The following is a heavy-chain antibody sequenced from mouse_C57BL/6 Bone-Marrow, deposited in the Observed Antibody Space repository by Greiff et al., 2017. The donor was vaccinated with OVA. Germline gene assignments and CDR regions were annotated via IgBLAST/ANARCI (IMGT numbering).Heavy chain of an antibody. CDR1: GYTFTSYW. J-gene: IGHJ3*01. V-gene: IGHV1-69*01. CDR2: IDPSDSYT. Sequence: QVQLQQPGAELVMPGASVKLSCKASGYTFTSYWMHWVKQRPGQGLEWIGEIDPSDSYTNYNQKFKGKSTLTVDQPSSTAYMQLSSLTSEDSAVYYCAGGDSPRFAYWGQGTLVTVSA. CDR3: AGGDSPRFAY.